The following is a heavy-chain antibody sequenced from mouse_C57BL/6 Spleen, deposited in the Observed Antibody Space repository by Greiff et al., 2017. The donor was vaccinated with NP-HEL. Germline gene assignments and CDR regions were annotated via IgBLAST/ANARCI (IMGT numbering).Heavy chain of an antibody. J-gene: IGHJ1*03. CDR2: IDPSDSET. CDR1: GYTFTSYW. Sequence: QVQLKQPGAELVRPGSSVKLSCKASGYTFTSYWMHWVKQRPIQGLEWIGNIDPSDSETHYNQKFKDKATLTVDKSSSTAYMQLSSLTSEDSAVYYCARSPGTAWYFDVWGTGTTVTVSS. CDR3: ARSPGTAWYFDV. D-gene: IGHD4-1*01. V-gene: IGHV1-52*01.